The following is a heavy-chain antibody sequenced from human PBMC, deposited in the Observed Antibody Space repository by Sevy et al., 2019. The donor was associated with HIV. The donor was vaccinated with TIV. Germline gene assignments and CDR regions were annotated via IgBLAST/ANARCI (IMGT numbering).Heavy chain of an antibody. Sequence: GGSLRLSCAASGFTFEDSAMHWVRQAPGKGLEWVSGISWNSATRGYADSVKGRFTISRDNAKNSLYLQMNSLRTEDTALYYCAKDTSRVVAGTGCFDYWGQGTLVTVSS. J-gene: IGHJ4*02. V-gene: IGHV3-9*01. CDR2: ISWNSATR. D-gene: IGHD6-19*01. CDR1: GFTFEDSA. CDR3: AKDTSRVVAGTGCFDY.